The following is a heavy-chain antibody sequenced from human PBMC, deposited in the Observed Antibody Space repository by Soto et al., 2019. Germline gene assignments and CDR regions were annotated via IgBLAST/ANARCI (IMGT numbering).Heavy chain of an antibody. V-gene: IGHV3-11*01. CDR3: SSGKWSLDY. CDR1: GITLSDNY. D-gene: IGHD2-8*01. Sequence: QVHLVASGGGLVKPGGSLRLSCVASGITLSDNYMTWIRQAPGKGLEWLSYISNSDHTTYYADSVKGRFTISRDNAKTSLYLQLNGLRVEDTAVDYCSSGKWSLDYWGQGILVTVSS. CDR2: ISNSDHTT. J-gene: IGHJ4*02.